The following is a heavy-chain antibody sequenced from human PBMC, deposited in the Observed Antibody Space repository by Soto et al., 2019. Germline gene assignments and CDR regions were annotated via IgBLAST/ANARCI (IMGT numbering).Heavy chain of an antibody. Sequence: ASVKVSFKASGSTFPSYGINWVRQAPGQGLEWMGWVSIYNGNINYVQKFQGRVTMTTDTSTGTAYMELRSLRSDDSAVFYCARGAGTTSEGSLFDYWGQGTLVTVSS. D-gene: IGHD1-1*01. V-gene: IGHV1-18*01. CDR1: GSTFPSYG. CDR2: VSIYNGNI. J-gene: IGHJ4*02. CDR3: ARGAGTTSEGSLFDY.